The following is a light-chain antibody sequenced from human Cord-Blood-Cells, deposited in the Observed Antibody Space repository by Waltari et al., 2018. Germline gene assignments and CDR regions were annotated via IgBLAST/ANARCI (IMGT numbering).Light chain of an antibody. CDR1: SRDVGDYNL. CDR3: CSYAGSSTVV. Sequence: QSALTQPASVSVSPGQSITISCTGTSRDVGDYNLLSWYQQHPGKAPKLMIYEGSKRPSGVSNRFSGSKSGNTASLTISGLQAEDEADYYCCSYAGSSTVVFGGGTKLTVL. CDR2: EGS. V-gene: IGLV2-23*01. J-gene: IGLJ2*01.